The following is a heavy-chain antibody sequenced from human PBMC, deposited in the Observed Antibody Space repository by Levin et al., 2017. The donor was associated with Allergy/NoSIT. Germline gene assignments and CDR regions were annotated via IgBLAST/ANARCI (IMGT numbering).Heavy chain of an antibody. D-gene: IGHD6-19*01. J-gene: IGHJ4*02. CDR1: GFTFSSYS. CDR3: ARDLWVEQWRLFDY. CDR2: ISSSSSTI. Sequence: GGSLRLSCAASGFTFSSYSMNWVRQAPGKGLEWVSYISSSSSTIYYADSVKGRFTISRDNAKNSLYLQMNSLRDEDTAVYYCARDLWVEQWRLFDYWGQGTLVTVSS. V-gene: IGHV3-48*02.